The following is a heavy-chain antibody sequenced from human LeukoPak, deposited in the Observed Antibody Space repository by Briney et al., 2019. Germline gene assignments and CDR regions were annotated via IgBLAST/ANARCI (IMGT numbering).Heavy chain of an antibody. V-gene: IGHV1-18*01. Sequence: ASVKVSCKASGYTFTSYGISWVGPAPGQGLEWMGWISAYNGNTNYAQKLQGRVTLNTDTSTSTAYMELRSLRSDDTAVYYCARDGGWELHSDYWGQGTLVTVSS. J-gene: IGHJ4*02. CDR2: ISAYNGNT. D-gene: IGHD1-26*01. CDR1: GYTFTSYG. CDR3: ARDGGWELHSDY.